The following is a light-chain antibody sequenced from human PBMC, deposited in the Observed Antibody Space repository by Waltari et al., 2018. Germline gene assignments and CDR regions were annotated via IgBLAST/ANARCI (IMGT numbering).Light chain of an antibody. CDR3: QTGGHGTWV. V-gene: IGLV4-69*01. Sequence: QLVLTPSPPASASLGASVKLTCTLSSGHSSNVIARLQQQPEKGPRYLMKVNSDGSHSKGDEIPDRFSGSSSGAERYLTISSLQSEDEADYYCQTGGHGTWVFGGGTKLTVL. CDR2: VNSDGSH. CDR1: SGHSSNV. J-gene: IGLJ3*02.